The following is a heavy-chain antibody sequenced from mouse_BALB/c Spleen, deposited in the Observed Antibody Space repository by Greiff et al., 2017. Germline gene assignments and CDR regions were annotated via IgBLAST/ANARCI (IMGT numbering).Heavy chain of an antibody. Sequence: EVKLVESGGGLVQPGGSRKLSCAASGFTFSSFGMHWVRQAPEKGLEWVAYISSGSSTNYYADKVKGRFTISRDNPKNTLYLQMTSLRSEDTAVYYCARGAGYGGYYAMDDWGQGTSVTVSS. CDR1: GFTFSSFG. D-gene: IGHD2-2*01. V-gene: IGHV5-17*02. J-gene: IGHJ4*01. CDR2: ISSGSSTN. CDR3: ARGAGYGGYYAMDD.